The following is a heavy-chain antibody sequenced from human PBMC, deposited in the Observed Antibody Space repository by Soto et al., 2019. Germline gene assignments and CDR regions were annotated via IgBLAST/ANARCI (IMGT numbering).Heavy chain of an antibody. CDR1: GYIFSSFY. Sequence: ASVKVSCKASGYIFSSFYINWVRQAPGQGLEWMGWTSGYSGNSKYAQKFQGRVTMTTDTSTNTGYMEVRSLTSDDTAVYYCARDIFGHVDAFDLWGQGTMVTVSS. CDR3: ARDIFGHVDAFDL. CDR2: TSGYSGNS. D-gene: IGHD3-3*02. J-gene: IGHJ3*01. V-gene: IGHV1-18*01.